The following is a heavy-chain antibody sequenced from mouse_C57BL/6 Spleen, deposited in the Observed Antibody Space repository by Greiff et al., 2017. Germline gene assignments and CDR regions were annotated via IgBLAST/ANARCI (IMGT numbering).Heavy chain of an antibody. V-gene: IGHV4-1*01. CDR1: GIDFSRYW. Sequence: VQLKESGGGLVQPGGSLKLSCAASGIDFSRYWMSWVRRAPGKGLEWIGEINPDSSTINYAPSLKDKFIISRDNAKNTLYLQMSKVRSEDTALYYCARSLHYYGSSYGAMDYWGQGTSVTVSS. J-gene: IGHJ4*01. CDR2: INPDSSTI. CDR3: ARSLHYYGSSYGAMDY. D-gene: IGHD1-1*01.